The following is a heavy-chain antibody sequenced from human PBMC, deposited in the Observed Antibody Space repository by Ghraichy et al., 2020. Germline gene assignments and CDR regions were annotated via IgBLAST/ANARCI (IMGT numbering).Heavy chain of an antibody. J-gene: IGHJ5*02. CDR2: IYSIGST. Sequence: SETLSLTCTVSGGPISSYYWSWIRQPPGKGLEWIGHIYSIGSTNYNPSLKSRVTISIDTSKNQFSLNLSSVTAADTAVYYCARFVEWQQRFRFDPWGQGTLVTVSS. V-gene: IGHV4-59*08. D-gene: IGHD6-13*01. CDR1: GGPISSYY. CDR3: ARFVEWQQRFRFDP.